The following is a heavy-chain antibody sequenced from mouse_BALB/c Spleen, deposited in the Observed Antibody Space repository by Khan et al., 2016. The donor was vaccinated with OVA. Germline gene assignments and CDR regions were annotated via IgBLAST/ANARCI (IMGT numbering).Heavy chain of an antibody. CDR2: INTYSGEP. CDR1: GYTFTNYG. V-gene: IGHV9-3-1*01. CDR3: ARPPCLSYVMAY. J-gene: IGHJ4*01. Sequence: QIQLVQSGPELKKPGETVKISCKASGYTFTNYGMNWMKQAPGKGLKWMGWINTYSGEPTYADDFKGRFAFSLETSASTPYLQFNNLNNEDTATYVCARPPCLSYVMAYWGQGTSVTVSS.